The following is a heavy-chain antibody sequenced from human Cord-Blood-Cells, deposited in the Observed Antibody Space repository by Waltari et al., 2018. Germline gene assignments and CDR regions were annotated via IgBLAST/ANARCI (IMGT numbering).Heavy chain of an antibody. CDR2: IRSKAYGGTT. D-gene: IGHD6-13*01. CDR1: GFTFGDCA. CDR3: TRDKESHSSSWSTDAFDI. V-gene: IGHV3-49*05. J-gene: IGHJ3*02. Sequence: EVQLVESGGGLVKPGRSLRLSCTASGFTFGDCAMIWFRQAPGKGLEWVGFIRSKAYGGTTEYAASVKGRFTISRDDSKSIAYLQMNSLKTEDTAVYYCTRDKESHSSSWSTDAFDIWGQGTMVTVSS.